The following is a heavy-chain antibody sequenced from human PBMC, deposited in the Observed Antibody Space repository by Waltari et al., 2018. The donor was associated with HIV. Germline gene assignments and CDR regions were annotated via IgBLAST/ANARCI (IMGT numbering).Heavy chain of an antibody. J-gene: IGHJ5*02. CDR3: ARAVLRYFDNLFDP. V-gene: IGHV4-38-2*01. CDR2: LYHSGDT. Sequence: QVQLQESGPGLVKPSETLSLTCAVSGYSISSGYYWGWIRQPPGKGLEWIGSLYHSGDTYYNPSLKSRISISLDTSKNHFSLKLSSVTAADTAVYFCARAVLRYFDNLFDPWGQGTLVTVS. CDR1: GYSISSGYY. D-gene: IGHD3-9*01.